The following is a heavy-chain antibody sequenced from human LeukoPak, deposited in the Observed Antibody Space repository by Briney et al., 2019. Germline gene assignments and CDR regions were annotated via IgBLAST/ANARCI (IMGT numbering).Heavy chain of an antibody. CDR3: ATSWGSWEAAGTLLY. J-gene: IGHJ4*02. Sequence: EASVKVSCKVSGYTLTELSMHWVRQAPGKGLEWMGGFDPEDGETIYAQKFQGRVTMTEDTSTDTAYMELSSLRSEDTAVYYCATSWGSWEAAGTLLYWGQGTLVTVSS. CDR2: FDPEDGET. CDR1: GYTLTELS. V-gene: IGHV1-24*01. D-gene: IGHD6-13*01.